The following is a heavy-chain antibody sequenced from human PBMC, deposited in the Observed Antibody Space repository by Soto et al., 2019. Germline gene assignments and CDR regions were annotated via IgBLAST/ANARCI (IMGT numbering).Heavy chain of an antibody. J-gene: IGHJ6*02. V-gene: IGHV6-1*01. Sequence: SQTLSLTCAISGDSVSSNSAAWNWVRQSPSRGLEWLGRTYYRSKWYDDYAVSVKSRITIGPDTSKNQFSLHLKSVTPEDTAVYYCARGAGRGYCSGNTYYSPYNYYGMDVWGQGTTVTVSS. CDR3: ARGAGRGYCSGNTYYSPYNYYGMDV. CDR1: GDSVSSNSAA. D-gene: IGHD2-15*01. CDR2: TYYRSKWYD.